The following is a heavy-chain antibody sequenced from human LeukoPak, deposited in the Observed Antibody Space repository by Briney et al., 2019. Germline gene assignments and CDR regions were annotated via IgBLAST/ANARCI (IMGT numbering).Heavy chain of an antibody. J-gene: IGHJ3*02. CDR3: ARDVPAYDYVWGSYRYAHDAFDI. CDR1: GYTFTIYD. V-gene: IGHV1-8*01. D-gene: IGHD3-16*02. Sequence: GASVKVSCKASGYTFTIYDINWVRQATGQGLEWMGWMNPKSGNTGYAQKFQGRVTMTRNTSINTAYMELSSLTSEDTAVYYCARDVPAYDYVWGSYRYAHDAFDIWGQGTMVTVSS. CDR2: MNPKSGNT.